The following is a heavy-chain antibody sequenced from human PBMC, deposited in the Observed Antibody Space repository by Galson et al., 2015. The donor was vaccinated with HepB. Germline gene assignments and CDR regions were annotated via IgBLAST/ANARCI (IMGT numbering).Heavy chain of an antibody. Sequence: TLSLTCTVSGGSISSGGYYWNWIRQHPGKGLEWVGSIYYSGSTYYNPSLKSRLSISVDTSKTQFSLRLSSVTAADTAVYYCARDPSTVTTHAFDIWGQGTMVTVSS. V-gene: IGHV4-31*03. D-gene: IGHD4-17*01. CDR3: ARDPSTVTTHAFDI. CDR2: IYYSGST. J-gene: IGHJ3*02. CDR1: GGSISSGGYY.